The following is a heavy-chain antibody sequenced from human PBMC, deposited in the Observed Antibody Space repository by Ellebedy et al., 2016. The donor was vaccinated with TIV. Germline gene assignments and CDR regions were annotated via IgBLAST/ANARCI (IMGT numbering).Heavy chain of an antibody. D-gene: IGHD3-10*01. J-gene: IGHJ4*02. CDR3: ARDLVLGSGSTDY. CDR2: IRGDGGDT. CDR1: GFSLSSYW. V-gene: IGHV3-74*01. Sequence: GESLKISXAASGFSLSSYWMHWVRQAPGKGLVWVSRIRGDGGDTNYADSVKGRFTISRDNTKNTLYLHMDDLRADDTAVYYCARDLVLGSGSTDYWGQGTLVTV.